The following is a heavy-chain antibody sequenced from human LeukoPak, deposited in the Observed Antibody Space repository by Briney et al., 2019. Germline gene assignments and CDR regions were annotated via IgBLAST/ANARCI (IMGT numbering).Heavy chain of an antibody. Sequence: PGGSLRLSCAASGFTFSSYEMNWVRQAPGKGLEWVSYISSSGSTIYYADSVKGRFTISRDNAKNTLYLQMNSLRAEDTAVYYCAREVGIAAAGTRWFDPWGQGTLVTVSS. CDR3: AREVGIAAAGTRWFDP. CDR1: GFTFSSYE. D-gene: IGHD6-13*01. J-gene: IGHJ5*02. CDR2: ISSSGSTI. V-gene: IGHV3-48*03.